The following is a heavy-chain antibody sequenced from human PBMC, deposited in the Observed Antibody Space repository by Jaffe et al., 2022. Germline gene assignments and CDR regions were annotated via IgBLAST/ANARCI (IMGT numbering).Heavy chain of an antibody. Sequence: EVQLVESGGGLVQPGRSLRLSCTASGFTFGDYAMSWVRQAPGKGLEWVGFIRSKAYGGTTEYAASVKGRFTISRDDSKSIAYLQMNSLKTEDTAVYYCTRENWSHDAFDIWGQGTMVTVSS. CDR3: TRENWSHDAFDI. D-gene: IGHD1-1*01. J-gene: IGHJ3*02. V-gene: IGHV3-49*04. CDR1: GFTFGDYA. CDR2: IRSKAYGGTT.